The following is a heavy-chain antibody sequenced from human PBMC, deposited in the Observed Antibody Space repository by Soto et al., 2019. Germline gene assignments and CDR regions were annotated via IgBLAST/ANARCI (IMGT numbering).Heavy chain of an antibody. J-gene: IGHJ6*03. D-gene: IGHD2-2*01. Sequence: EVQLVESGGGLVQPGRSLRLSCAASGFTFDDYAMHWVRQAPGKGLEWVSGITWNSGNIDYADSVRGRFTISRDNAKNSLYLQMTSLRVEDTALYYCAKDAKDVVVIPAASPVCDYYHYMDVWGKGTTVTVSS. V-gene: IGHV3-9*01. CDR3: AKDAKDVVVIPAASPVCDYYHYMDV. CDR1: GFTFDDYA. CDR2: ITWNSGNI.